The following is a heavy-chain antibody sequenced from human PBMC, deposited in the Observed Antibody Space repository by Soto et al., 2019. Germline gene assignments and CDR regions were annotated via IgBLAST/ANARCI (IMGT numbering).Heavy chain of an antibody. CDR2: ISGHDGHA. V-gene: IGHV1-18*01. Sequence: QVQLVQPGAEVKKPGASVKVSCKTSGYNFTTYGVSWVRQAPGQGLEWMGWISGHDGHANYAQTFQGRVTMTTDTSTTTAYRELRSLRSDDTAVYYCARYQPYSTGYYYFDQWGQGTLAIVTS. CDR1: GYNFTTYG. D-gene: IGHD6-19*01. J-gene: IGHJ4*02. CDR3: ARYQPYSTGYYYFDQ.